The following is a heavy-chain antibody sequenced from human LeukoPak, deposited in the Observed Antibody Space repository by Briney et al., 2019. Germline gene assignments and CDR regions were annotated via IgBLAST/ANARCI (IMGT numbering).Heavy chain of an antibody. J-gene: IGHJ4*02. CDR2: VSGSGGST. Sequence: GGSLRLSCAASGFTFSSYAMSWVRQAPGKGLEWVSGVSGSGGSTYYADSVKGRFTISRDNSKNTLYLQMNSLRAEDTAVYYCARDPYGSGSSDYWGQGTLVTVSS. CDR1: GFTFSSYA. CDR3: ARDPYGSGSSDY. D-gene: IGHD3-10*01. V-gene: IGHV3-23*01.